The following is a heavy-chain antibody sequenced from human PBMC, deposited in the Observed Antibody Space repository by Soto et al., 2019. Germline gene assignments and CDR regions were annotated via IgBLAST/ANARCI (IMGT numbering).Heavy chain of an antibody. CDR1: GGTFSIYA. J-gene: IGHJ3*02. D-gene: IGHD3-22*01. Sequence: WAAVNVSCKASGGTFSIYAISWVRQAPGQGLEWMGGIIPIFGTANYAQKFQGRVTITADKSTSTAYMELSSLRSEDTAVYYCAREAPYTDNDSSGYYQPAAFDIWGDGTMVTV. CDR2: IIPIFGTA. CDR3: AREAPYTDNDSSGYYQPAAFDI. V-gene: IGHV1-69*06.